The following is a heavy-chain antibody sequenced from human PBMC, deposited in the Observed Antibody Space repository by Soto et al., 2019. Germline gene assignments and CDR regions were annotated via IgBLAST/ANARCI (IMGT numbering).Heavy chain of an antibody. CDR2: ISGSGGST. V-gene: IGHV3-23*01. D-gene: IGHD3-16*01. J-gene: IGHJ4*02. CDR3: AKDGIRDGSYLGQYYFDY. Sequence: GGSLRLSCAASGFTFSSYAMIWVRQAPGKGLEWVSAISGSGGSTYYADSVKGRFTISRDNSKNTLYLQMNSLRAEDTAVYYCAKDGIRDGSYLGQYYFDYWGQGTLVTVSS. CDR1: GFTFSSYA.